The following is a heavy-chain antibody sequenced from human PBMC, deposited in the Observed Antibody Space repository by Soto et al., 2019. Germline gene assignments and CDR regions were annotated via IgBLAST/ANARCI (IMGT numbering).Heavy chain of an antibody. V-gene: IGHV3-11*05. J-gene: IGHJ5*02. CDR2: ISSSSSYT. CDR3: ARDPRPDILTGNTGGWTNWFDP. D-gene: IGHD3-9*01. Sequence: PGVSLRLSSAASELTLIDFSRSCIRKAQGKGLDGVSYISSSSSYTNYADSLKGRFTISRDNAKNSLYLQMNSLRAEDTAVYYCARDPRPDILTGNTGGWTNWFDPWGQGTLVTVSS. CDR1: ELTLIDFS.